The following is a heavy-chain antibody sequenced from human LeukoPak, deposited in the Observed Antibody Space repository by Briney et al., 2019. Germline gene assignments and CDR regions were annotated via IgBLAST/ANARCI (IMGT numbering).Heavy chain of an antibody. J-gene: IGHJ6*02. Sequence: SETLSLTCAVYGGSFSGYYWSWIRQPPGKGLEWIGEINHSGSTNYNPSLKSRVTISVDTSKNQFSLKLSSVTAADMAVYYCARLAGTYHYYYGMDVWGQGTTVTVSS. D-gene: IGHD6-13*01. CDR2: INHSGST. CDR3: ARLAGTYHYYYGMDV. V-gene: IGHV4-34*01. CDR1: GGSFSGYY.